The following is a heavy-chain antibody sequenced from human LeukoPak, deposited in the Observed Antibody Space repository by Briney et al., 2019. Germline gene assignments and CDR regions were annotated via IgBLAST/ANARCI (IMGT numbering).Heavy chain of an antibody. J-gene: IGHJ5*02. CDR2: INPSGGST. D-gene: IGHD5-18*01. CDR1: GYIFTSYF. V-gene: IGHV1-46*01. CDR3: ARALPHRRLMDTTMKQHWFDP. Sequence: GASVKVSCKASGYIFTSYFMHWVRQAPGQGLEWMGLINPSGGSTRYAQKFQGRVTMTRDMSTSTVYMELSSLRSEDTAVYYCARALPHRRLMDTTMKQHWFDPWGQGTLVTVSS.